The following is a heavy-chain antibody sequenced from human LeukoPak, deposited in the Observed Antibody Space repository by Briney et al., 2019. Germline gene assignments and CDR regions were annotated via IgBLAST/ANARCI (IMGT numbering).Heavy chain of an antibody. CDR3: AKSYSDNWYSFDY. CDR2: IRSGGNST. D-gene: IGHD1-20*01. CDR1: GFTFAGFA. Sequence: GGSLRLSCAASGFTFAGFAMTWVSQAPGKGMQWVASIRSGGNSTYYADSVKGRFTISRDNSKNTLYLQMNSLRAEDASIYYCAKSYSDNWYSFDYVGQGTQVTVSS. J-gene: IGHJ4*02. V-gene: IGHV3-23*01.